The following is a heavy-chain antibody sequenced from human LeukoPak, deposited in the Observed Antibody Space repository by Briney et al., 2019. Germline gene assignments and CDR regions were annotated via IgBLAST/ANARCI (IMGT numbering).Heavy chain of an antibody. Sequence: SETLSLTSTVSGGSISSGDYYSSWISHHPGKGLEWIGYIYYSGSTYYNPSLKSRVTISVDTSKNQFSLKLSSVTAADTAVYYCARTEPHGSKDDWGQGTPVTVSS. CDR3: ARTEPHGSKDD. D-gene: IGHD1-26*01. CDR1: GGSISSGDYY. V-gene: IGHV4-31*03. J-gene: IGHJ4*02. CDR2: IYYSGST.